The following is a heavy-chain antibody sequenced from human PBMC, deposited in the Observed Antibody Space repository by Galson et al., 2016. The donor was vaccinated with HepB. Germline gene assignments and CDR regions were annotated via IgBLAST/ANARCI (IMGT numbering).Heavy chain of an antibody. CDR3: ARLDDSSGYYYFDY. V-gene: IGHV4-4*02. D-gene: IGHD3-22*01. CDR1: GGSIRSSNW. CDR2: IYHSGST. J-gene: IGHJ4*02. Sequence: EPLSLTCAVSGGSIRSSNWWSWVRQPPGKGLEWIGEIYHSGSTNYNPSLKSRVSISIDKSRNQFSLNLSSVTAADTAVYYCARLDDSSGYYYFDYWGQGTLVTVSS.